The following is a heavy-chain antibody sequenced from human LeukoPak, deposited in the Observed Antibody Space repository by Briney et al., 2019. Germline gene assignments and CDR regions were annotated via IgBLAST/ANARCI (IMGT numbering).Heavy chain of an antibody. D-gene: IGHD5-12*01. Sequence: PGGSLTLSCPDSGFTFSNYWMGWVGQAAGRGLDGLANMKQDGSEKYYVGSVKGQSTISRDNATNSLYLQMNSMRAEDTAVYYCARDGGHSGYDLHDYWGQGTLVTVSS. J-gene: IGHJ4*02. CDR2: MKQDGSEK. CDR3: ARDGGHSGYDLHDY. CDR1: GFTFSNYW. V-gene: IGHV3-7*01.